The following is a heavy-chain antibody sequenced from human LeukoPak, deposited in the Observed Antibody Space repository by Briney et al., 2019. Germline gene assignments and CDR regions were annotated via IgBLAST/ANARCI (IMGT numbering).Heavy chain of an antibody. CDR2: INPNSGGT. CDR3: ARGAIAAGYYYYMDV. CDR1: GYTFTGYY. J-gene: IGHJ6*03. D-gene: IGHD6-13*01. V-gene: IGHV1-2*02. Sequence: ASVKVSCKASGYTFTGYYMHWVRQAPGQGLEWMGWINPNSGGTNYAQKFRGRVTMTRDTSISTAYMELSRLRSDDTAVYYCARGAIAAGYYYYMDVWGKGTTVTISS.